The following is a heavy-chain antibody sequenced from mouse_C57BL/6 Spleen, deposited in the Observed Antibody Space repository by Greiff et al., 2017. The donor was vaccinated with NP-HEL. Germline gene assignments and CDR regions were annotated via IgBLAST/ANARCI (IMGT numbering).Heavy chain of an antibody. D-gene: IGHD2-3*01. CDR1: GFTFSDYG. Sequence: DVHLVESGGGLVKPGGSLKLSCAASGFTFSDYGMHWVRQAPEKGLEWVAYISSGSSTIYYADTVKGRFTISRDNAKNTLFLQMTSLRSEDTAMYYCARNGYYPFDYWGQGTTLTVSS. J-gene: IGHJ2*01. CDR3: ARNGYYPFDY. CDR2: ISSGSSTI. V-gene: IGHV5-17*01.